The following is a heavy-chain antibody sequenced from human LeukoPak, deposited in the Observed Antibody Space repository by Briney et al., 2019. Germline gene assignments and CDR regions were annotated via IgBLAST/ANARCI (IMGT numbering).Heavy chain of an antibody. D-gene: IGHD3-10*01. CDR3: ARVRLGAAYFDY. V-gene: IGHV3-7*01. J-gene: IGHJ4*02. Sequence: GGSLRLSCVASRFTFSSYWMSWVRQPPGKGLEWVATTKHDGSEKCYVDSVKGRFTISRDNAENLLYLEMNSLRAEDTAVYYCARVRLGAAYFDYWGQGNMVTVSS. CDR2: TKHDGSEK. CDR1: RFTFSSYW.